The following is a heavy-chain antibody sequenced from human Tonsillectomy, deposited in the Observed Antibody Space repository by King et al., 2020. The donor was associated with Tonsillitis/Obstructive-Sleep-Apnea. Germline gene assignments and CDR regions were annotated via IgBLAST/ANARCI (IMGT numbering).Heavy chain of an antibody. Sequence: VQLVESXGGLVQPGRSLRLSCTASGFIFGDYAMSWVRQAPGKGLEWVGFIRGKASGGTTEYAASVKGRFTISRDDSKSIAYLQMDSLKTEDTAVYYCTRVGGDDSPYXSNAMGVWGQGTTVTVSS. V-gene: IGHV3-49*04. J-gene: IGHJ6*02. CDR3: TRVGGDDSPYXSNAMGV. CDR2: IRGKASGGTT. D-gene: IGHD5-12*01. CDR1: GFIFGDYA.